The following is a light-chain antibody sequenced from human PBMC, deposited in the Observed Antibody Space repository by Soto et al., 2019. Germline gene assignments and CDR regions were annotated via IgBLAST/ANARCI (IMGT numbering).Light chain of an antibody. CDR3: SCYTSSSTYV. CDR1: SSDVGGYNY. J-gene: IGLJ1*01. CDR2: DVS. V-gene: IGLV2-14*01. Sequence: QSALTQPASVSGSPGQSITISCTGTSSDVGGYNYVSWYQQHPGKAPKLMIYDVSNRPSGVSNRFSGSKSGNTASLTISGLQAEDEADYYCSCYTSSSTYVFGTGTRSRS.